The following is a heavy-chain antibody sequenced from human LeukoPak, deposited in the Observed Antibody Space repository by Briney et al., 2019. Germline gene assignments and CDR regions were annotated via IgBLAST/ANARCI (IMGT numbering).Heavy chain of an antibody. CDR1: GFTFSSYG. J-gene: IGHJ4*02. CDR3: ARGPLHCSSTSCRGDYFDY. V-gene: IGHV3-33*01. Sequence: GSLRLSCAASGFTFSSYGMHWVRQAPGKGLEGVAVIWYDGSNKYYADSVKGRFTISRDNSKNTLYLQMNSLRAEDTAVYYCARGPLHCSSTSCRGDYFDYWGQGTLVTVSS. D-gene: IGHD2-2*01. CDR2: IWYDGSNK.